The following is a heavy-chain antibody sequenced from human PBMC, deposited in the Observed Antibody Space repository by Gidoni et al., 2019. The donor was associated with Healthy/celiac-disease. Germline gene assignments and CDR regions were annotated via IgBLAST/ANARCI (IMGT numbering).Heavy chain of an antibody. D-gene: IGHD2-15*01. CDR1: GGTFSSYA. Sequence: QVQLVQSGAEGKKPGSSVKVSCKASGGTFSSYAISWVRQAPGQGLEWMGGIIPIFGTANYAQKFQGRFTITADDSTSTAYMELSSLRSEDTAVYYCARGTQYSCSGGSCYSVSSYYYYYGMYVWGQGTTVTVSS. CDR2: IIPIFGTA. J-gene: IGHJ6*02. V-gene: IGHV1-69*01. CDR3: ARGTQYSCSGGSCYSVSSYYYYYGMYV.